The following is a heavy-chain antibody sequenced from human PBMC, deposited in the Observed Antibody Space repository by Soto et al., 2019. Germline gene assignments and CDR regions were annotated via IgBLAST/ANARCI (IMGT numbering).Heavy chain of an antibody. CDR3: ARGEEMGSGWYFDY. D-gene: IGHD6-19*01. J-gene: IGHJ4*02. Sequence: QVQLVESGGGVVQPGRSLRLSCAASGFIFSSYGMHWVRQAPGKGLEWVAVIWYDGNIKYYADSVKGRFTISRDNSKNTLYLQMNSLKAEDTAVYYCARGEEMGSGWYFDYWGQGTRVTVSS. CDR2: IWYDGNIK. CDR1: GFIFSSYG. V-gene: IGHV3-33*01.